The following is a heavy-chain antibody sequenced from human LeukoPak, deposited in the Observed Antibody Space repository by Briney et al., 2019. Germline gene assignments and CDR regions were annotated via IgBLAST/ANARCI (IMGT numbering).Heavy chain of an antibody. V-gene: IGHV1-2*02. CDR2: ITPKSGDT. CDR1: GYTFSDFY. Sequence: ASVKVSCKASGYTFSDFYIHWVRQAPGQGLEYVGWITPKSGDTYSPQRFQGRVTMTRDASISTAYMELSSLRSDDTAVYFCARVRLADERTWAYWGQGTLVTVSS. J-gene: IGHJ4*02. CDR3: ARVRLADERTWAY. D-gene: IGHD3-3*02.